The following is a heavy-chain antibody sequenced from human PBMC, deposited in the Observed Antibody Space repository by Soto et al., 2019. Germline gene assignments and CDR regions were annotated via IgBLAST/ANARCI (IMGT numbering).Heavy chain of an antibody. J-gene: IGHJ4*02. CDR1: GFTFSSYS. V-gene: IGHV3-21*01. CDR3: ARDSYGSGSYSDY. Sequence: PGGSLRLSCAASGFTFSSYSMNWVRQAPGKGLEWVSSISSSSSYIYYADSVKGRFTISRDNAKNSLYLQMNSLRAEDTAVYYCARDSYGSGSYSDYWGQGTLVTVSS. D-gene: IGHD3-10*01. CDR2: ISSSSSYI.